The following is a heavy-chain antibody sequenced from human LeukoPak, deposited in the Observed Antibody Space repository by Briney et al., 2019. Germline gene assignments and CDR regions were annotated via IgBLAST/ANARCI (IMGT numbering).Heavy chain of an antibody. V-gene: IGHV3-23*01. CDR2: ISGSGGST. D-gene: IGHD1-26*01. CDR1: GFTFSNAW. J-gene: IGHJ4*02. CDR3: AKVKTAPYSGSYIFDY. Sequence: GGSLRLSCAASGFTFSNAWMSWVRQAPGKGLEWVSAISGSGGSTYYADSVKGRFTISRDNSKNTLYLQMNSLRAEDTAVYYCAKVKTAPYSGSYIFDYWGQGTLVTVSS.